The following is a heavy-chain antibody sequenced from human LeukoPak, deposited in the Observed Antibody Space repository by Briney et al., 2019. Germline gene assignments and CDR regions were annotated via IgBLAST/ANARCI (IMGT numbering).Heavy chain of an antibody. Sequence: ASVKVSCKASGGTFSSYAISWVRQAPGQGLEWMGRIIPILGIANYAQKFQGRVTITADKSTSTAYMELSSLRSEDTAVYYCARDFVYYDSSGYYQFRDGMDVWGQGTTVTVSS. CDR2: IIPILGIA. CDR3: ARDFVYYDSSGYYQFRDGMDV. V-gene: IGHV1-69*04. J-gene: IGHJ6*02. D-gene: IGHD3-22*01. CDR1: GGTFSSYA.